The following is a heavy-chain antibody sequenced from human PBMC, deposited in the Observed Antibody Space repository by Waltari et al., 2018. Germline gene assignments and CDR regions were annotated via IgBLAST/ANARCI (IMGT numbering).Heavy chain of an antibody. CDR1: GGSFSGYY. CDR2: INHSGST. CDR3: AGGHPWLYRPHFDY. D-gene: IGHD2-2*02. V-gene: IGHV4-34*01. Sequence: QVQLQQWGAGLLKPSETLSLTRAVYGGSFSGYYWSWIRQPPGKGLEWIGEINHSGSTNYNPSLKSRVTISVDTSKNQFSLKLSSVTAADTAVYYCAGGHPWLYRPHFDYWGQGTLVTVSS. J-gene: IGHJ4*02.